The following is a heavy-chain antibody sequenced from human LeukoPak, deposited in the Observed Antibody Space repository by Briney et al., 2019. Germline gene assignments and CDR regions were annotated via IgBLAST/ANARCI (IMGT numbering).Heavy chain of an antibody. CDR2: ISGSSRHI. V-gene: IGHV3-21*04. J-gene: IGHJ4*02. CDR3: AKYREFYYFDY. Sequence: PGGSLRLSCAASGFTFSDYFMNWVRQAPGKGLEYVSSISGSSRHIYYADSVKGRFTISRDNTKSSLYLQMNSLRVEDTAVYYCAKYREFYYFDYWGQGTLVTVSS. CDR1: GFTFSDYF. D-gene: IGHD3-10*01.